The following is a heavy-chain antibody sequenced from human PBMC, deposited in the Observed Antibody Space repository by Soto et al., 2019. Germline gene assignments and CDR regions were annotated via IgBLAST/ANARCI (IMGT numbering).Heavy chain of an antibody. CDR2: IYHSGST. CDR3: ARDRGRNGVRGIYWFDP. Sequence: SETLCLTCAVSGGYISSNNWWSWVRQPPGWGLGWLGIIYHSGSTNYNPSLKSRFTISIDKSKNQFSLKLSYMTAADTAVYYCARDRGRNGVRGIYWFDPWGQGTLVTVSS. V-gene: IGHV4-4*02. CDR1: GGYISSNNW. J-gene: IGHJ5*02. D-gene: IGHD1-20*01.